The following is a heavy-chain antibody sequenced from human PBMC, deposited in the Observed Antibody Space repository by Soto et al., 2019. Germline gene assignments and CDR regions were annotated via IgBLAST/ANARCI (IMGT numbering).Heavy chain of an antibody. V-gene: IGHV3-23*01. Sequence: GGSLRLSCAASGFTFSSYAMSWVRQAPGKGLEWVSAISGSGGSTYYADSVKGRFTISRGNSKNTLYLQMNSLRAEDTAVYYCAASVYYYDGSGYYVDYWGQGTLVTVSS. J-gene: IGHJ4*02. CDR2: ISGSGGST. CDR1: GFTFSSYA. D-gene: IGHD3-22*01. CDR3: AASVYYYDGSGYYVDY.